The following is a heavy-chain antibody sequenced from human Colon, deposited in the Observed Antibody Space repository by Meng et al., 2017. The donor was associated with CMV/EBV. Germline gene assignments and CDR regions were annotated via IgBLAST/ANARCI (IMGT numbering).Heavy chain of an antibody. CDR1: GFTFNSYA. Sequence: GESLKISCTASGFTFNSYALSWVRQPPGKGLQWVAAVTGSGAITYFADSVKGRFSISRDNSKNTVHLQMNSLRADDTAVYYCTKGLKYSDFWEVDSWGQGTLVTVSS. V-gene: IGHV3-23*01. J-gene: IGHJ4*02. CDR2: VTGSGAIT. D-gene: IGHD3-3*01. CDR3: TKGLKYSDFWEVDS.